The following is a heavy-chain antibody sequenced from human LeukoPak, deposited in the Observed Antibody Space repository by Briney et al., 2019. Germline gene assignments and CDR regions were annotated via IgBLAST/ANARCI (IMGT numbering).Heavy chain of an antibody. D-gene: IGHD4-11*01. V-gene: IGHV1-18*01. CDR2: ISAYNGNT. Sequence: GASVKVSCKASGYTFTSYGISWVRQAPGQGLEWMGWISAYNGNTNYAQKLQGRVTMTTDTSTSTAYMELRSLRSDDTAVYYCARSLTTVITWRYFDYWGQGTLVTVSS. CDR3: ARSLTTVITWRYFDY. J-gene: IGHJ4*02. CDR1: GYTFTSYG.